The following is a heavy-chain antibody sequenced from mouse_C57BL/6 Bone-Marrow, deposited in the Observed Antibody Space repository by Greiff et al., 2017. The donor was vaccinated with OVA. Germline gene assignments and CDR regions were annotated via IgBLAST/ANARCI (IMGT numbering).Heavy chain of an antibody. V-gene: IGHV1-18*01. CDR2: INPNNGGT. Sequence: EVQLQQSGPELVKPGASVKIPCKASGYTFTDYNMDWVKQSHGQSLEWIGDINPNNGGTIYNQKFKGKATLTVDKSSSTAYMELRSLTSEDTAVYYCARWSNGNYHLYFDYWGQGTTLTVSS. CDR1: GYTFTDYN. J-gene: IGHJ2*01. D-gene: IGHD2-1*01. CDR3: ARWSNGNYHLYFDY.